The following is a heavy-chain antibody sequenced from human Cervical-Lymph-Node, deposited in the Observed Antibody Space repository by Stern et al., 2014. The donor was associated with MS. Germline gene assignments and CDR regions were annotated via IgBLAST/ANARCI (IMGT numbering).Heavy chain of an antibody. CDR2: INTITGNP. CDR1: GYTFTSHA. J-gene: IGHJ4*02. CDR3: ARGFSGSYYESGY. Sequence: QVQLVQSGAELKKPGASVKVSCKASGYTFTSHAMNWVRQAPGQGLEWMGWINTITGNPTYAQGFTGRFVFSLDPSVSTAYVQISSLKAEDTAVYYCARGFSGSYYESGYWGQGTLVTVSS. D-gene: IGHD1-26*01. V-gene: IGHV7-4-1*02.